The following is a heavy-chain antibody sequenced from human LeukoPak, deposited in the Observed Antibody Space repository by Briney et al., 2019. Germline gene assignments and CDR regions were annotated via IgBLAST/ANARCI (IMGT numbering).Heavy chain of an antibody. CDR3: ARDPRGTYDY. J-gene: IGHJ4*02. V-gene: IGHV1-2*02. Sequence: ASVKVSCKASVYSFTAAYNIHWLRQAPGQGPEFMGWINPSSGDTRYAQKFQGRVTVTRDTIISTAYMELSSLTSDDTAVYYCARDPRGTYDYWGQGSLVTVSS. CDR1: VYSFTAAYN. CDR2: INPSSGDT. D-gene: IGHD5-12*01.